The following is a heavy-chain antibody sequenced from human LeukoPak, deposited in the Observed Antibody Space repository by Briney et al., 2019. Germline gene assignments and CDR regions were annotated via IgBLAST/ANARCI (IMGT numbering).Heavy chain of an antibody. V-gene: IGHV4-31*03. J-gene: IGHJ4*02. CDR2: IYYSGST. D-gene: IGHD3-3*01. CDR3: ARAPIGDYDFWSGYYNGGIDY. CDR1: GGSISSGDYY. Sequence: SQTLSLTCTVSGGSISSGDYYWSWIRQHPGKGLEWIGYIYYSGSTYYNPSLKSRVTISVDTSKNQFSLKLSSVTAADTAVYYCARAPIGDYDFWSGYYNGGIDYWGQGTLVTVSS.